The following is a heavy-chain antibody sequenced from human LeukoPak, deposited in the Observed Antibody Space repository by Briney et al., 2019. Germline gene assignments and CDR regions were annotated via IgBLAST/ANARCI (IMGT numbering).Heavy chain of an antibody. CDR3: ATEGAAAPSYYYYGMDV. J-gene: IGHJ6*02. Sequence: GASVKVSCKVSGYTLTELSMHWVRQAPGKGLEWMGGFDPEDGETIYAQKFQGRVTMTEDTSTDIAYMELSSLRSEDTAVYYCATEGAAAPSYYYYGMDVWGQGTTVTVSS. CDR2: FDPEDGET. CDR1: GYTLTELS. V-gene: IGHV1-24*01. D-gene: IGHD2-15*01.